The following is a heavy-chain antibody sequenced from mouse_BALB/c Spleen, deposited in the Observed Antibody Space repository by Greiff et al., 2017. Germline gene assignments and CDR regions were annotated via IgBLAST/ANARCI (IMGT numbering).Heavy chain of an antibody. J-gene: IGHJ3*01. CDR1: GFSLTSYG. Sequence: VKLMESGPGLVAPSQSLSITCTVSGFSLTSYGVHWVRQPPGKGLEWLGVIWAGGSTNYNSALMSRLSISKDNSKSQVFLKMNSLQTDDTAMYYCAGANWDGFAYWGQGTLVTVSA. CDR2: IWAGGST. V-gene: IGHV2-9*02. CDR3: AGANWDGFAY. D-gene: IGHD4-1*01.